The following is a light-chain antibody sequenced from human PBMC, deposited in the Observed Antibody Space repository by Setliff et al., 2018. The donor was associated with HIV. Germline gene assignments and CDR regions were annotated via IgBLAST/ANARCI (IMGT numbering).Light chain of an antibody. CDR3: SSYAGNNNVI. CDR2: EVS. CDR1: SSDVGSYNL. V-gene: IGLV2-14*02. J-gene: IGLJ2*01. Sequence: QSALTQPASVSGSPGQSITISCTGTSSDVGSYNLVSWYQQHPGKAPKLMIYEVSKRPSGVSNRFSGSKSGNTASLTVSGLQAEDEADYYCSSYAGNNNVIFGGGTKVTV.